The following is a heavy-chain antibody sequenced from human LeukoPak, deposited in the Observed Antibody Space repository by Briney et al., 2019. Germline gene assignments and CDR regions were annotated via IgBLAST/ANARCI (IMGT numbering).Heavy chain of an antibody. CDR2: FYYSGST. CDR3: ATSAPNGDYEYYYMDV. D-gene: IGHD3-10*01. V-gene: IGHV4-30-4*08. CDR1: GGSISSGDHY. Sequence: PSETLSLICTVCGGSISSGDHYWSLIRQPPGKLVELVGYFYYSGSTYYNPSLKSRVTISVDTSKNQFSLKLSSVTAADTAVHSCATSAPNGDYEYYYMDVWGKGTTVTVSS. J-gene: IGHJ6*03.